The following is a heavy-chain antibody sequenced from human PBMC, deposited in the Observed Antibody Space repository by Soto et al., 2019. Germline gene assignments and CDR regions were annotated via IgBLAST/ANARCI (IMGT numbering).Heavy chain of an antibody. CDR1: GDSVSSKTAA. D-gene: IGHD1-1*01. J-gene: IGHJ4*02. V-gene: IGHV6-1*01. CDR3: ARDPPNYHSAFDQ. CDR2: TYYRSKWYC. Sequence: SQTLSLTCAISGDSVSSKTAAWNWIRQSPSRGLEWLGRTYYRSKWYCDYAVSLKSRITINADTSENQFSLQLNSVTPEDTAVYYCARDPPNYHSAFDQWGQGTLVTVSS.